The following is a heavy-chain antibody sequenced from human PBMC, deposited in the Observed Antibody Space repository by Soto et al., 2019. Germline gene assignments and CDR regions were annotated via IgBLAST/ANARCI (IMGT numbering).Heavy chain of an antibody. CDR1: GFTFSSYA. Sequence: QVQLVESGGGVVQPGRSLRLSCAASGFTFSSYAMHWVRQAPGKGLEWVAVISYDGSNKYYADSVKGRFTISRDNSKNTVYLQMNRMRPEDTAVYYCARDSSHCRGDCYISLWNFDLWGRGTLVTVFS. CDR3: ARDSSHCRGDCYISLWNFDL. CDR2: ISYDGSNK. J-gene: IGHJ2*01. D-gene: IGHD2-21*02. V-gene: IGHV3-30-3*01.